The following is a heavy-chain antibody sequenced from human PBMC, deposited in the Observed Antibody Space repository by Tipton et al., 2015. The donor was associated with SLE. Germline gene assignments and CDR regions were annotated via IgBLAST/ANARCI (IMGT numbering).Heavy chain of an antibody. CDR3: ARDPYDSWSDYQATFDY. D-gene: IGHD3-3*01. CDR1: GGSLSGHF. CDR2: INQSGST. Sequence: TLSLTCDVYGGSLSGHFWTWIRQPPGKGLEWIGEINQSGSTNYNPSLKSRVIMSVDTSKNQFSLNLNSVTAADTAVYYCARDPYDSWSDYQATFDYWGQGTMVTVSS. J-gene: IGHJ3*01. V-gene: IGHV4-34*10.